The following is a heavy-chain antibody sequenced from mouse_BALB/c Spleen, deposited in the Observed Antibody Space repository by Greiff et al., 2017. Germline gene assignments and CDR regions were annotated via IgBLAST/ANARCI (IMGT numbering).Heavy chain of an antibody. CDR1: GYTFTDYA. J-gene: IGHJ4*01. CDR2: ISTYYGDA. CDR3: ARNYPVVAGGAMDY. Sequence: VQLQQSGAELVRPGVSVKISCKGSGYTFTDYAMHWVKQSHAKSLEWIGVISTYYGDASYNQKFKGKATMTVDKSSSTAYMELARLTSEDSAIYYCARNYPVVAGGAMDYWGQGTSVTVSS. V-gene: IGHV1S137*01. D-gene: IGHD1-1*01.